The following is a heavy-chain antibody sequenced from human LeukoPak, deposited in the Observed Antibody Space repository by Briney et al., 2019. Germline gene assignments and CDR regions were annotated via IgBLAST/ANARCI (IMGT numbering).Heavy chain of an antibody. CDR2: FDPEDGET. V-gene: IGHV1-24*01. CDR1: GHTLTELS. J-gene: IGHJ6*02. CDR3: ATLGHEDCSGGSCYSPYYYYGMDV. Sequence: ASVKVSCKVSGHTLTELSMHWVRQAPGKGLEWMGGFDPEDGETIYAQKFQGRVTMTEDTSTDTAYMELSSLRSEDTAVYYCATLGHEDCSGGSCYSPYYYYGMDVWGQGTTVTVSS. D-gene: IGHD2-15*01.